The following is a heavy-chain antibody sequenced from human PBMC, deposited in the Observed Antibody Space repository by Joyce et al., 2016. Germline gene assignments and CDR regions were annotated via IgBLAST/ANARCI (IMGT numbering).Heavy chain of an antibody. J-gene: IGHJ5*02. D-gene: IGHD4-17*01. CDR1: GYTFTSYD. V-gene: IGHV1-8*01. CDR2: MNPNSGKT. CDR3: ARERNFGDLSFDP. Sequence: QVQLVQSGAEVKKPGASVKVSCKASGYTFTSYDINWVRLATGQGLEWMGWMNPNSGKTGSAQKLQGRVTMTRNTSISTAYMELSSLRSEDTAVYYCARERNFGDLSFDPWGQGTLVTVSS.